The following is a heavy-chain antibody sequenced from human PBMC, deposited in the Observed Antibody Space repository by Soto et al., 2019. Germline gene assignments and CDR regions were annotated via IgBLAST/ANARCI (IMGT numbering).Heavy chain of an antibody. CDR3: ARAPQMAAFDV. CDR1: GFIFSPYG. CDR2: MRNDGGDK. Sequence: GGSLRLSCAASGFIFSPYGIHWVRQAPGKGLEWVALMRNDGGDKYYAESVTGRFTISRDNSKNTVYLQMNSLRAEDTAVYFCARAPQMAAFDVWGQGTMVTVSS. J-gene: IGHJ3*01. V-gene: IGHV3-33*01.